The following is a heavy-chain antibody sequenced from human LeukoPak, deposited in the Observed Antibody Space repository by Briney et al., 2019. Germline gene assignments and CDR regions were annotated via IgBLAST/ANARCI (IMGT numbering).Heavy chain of an antibody. CDR1: GFTFSSYW. V-gene: IGHV3-74*01. CDR2: INSDGSST. Sequence: PGGSLRLSCAASGFTFSSYWMHWVRQAPGKGLVWVSRINSDGSSTSYADSVKGRFTISRDNAKNTLYLQMNSLRAEDTAVYYCARSIVGATIGDAFDIWGQGTMVTVSS. J-gene: IGHJ3*02. D-gene: IGHD1-26*01. CDR3: ARSIVGATIGDAFDI.